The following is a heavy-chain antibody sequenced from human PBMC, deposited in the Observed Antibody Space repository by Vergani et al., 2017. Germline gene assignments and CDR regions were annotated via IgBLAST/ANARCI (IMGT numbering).Heavy chain of an antibody. CDR1: GFTFSNAW. V-gene: IGHV3-15*01. J-gene: IGHJ6*02. Sequence: EVQLVESGGGLVKPGGSLRLSCAASGFTFSNAWMSWVRQAPGKGLEWVGRIKSKTDGGTTDYAAPVKGRFTISRDDSKNTLYLQMNSLKTEDTAVYYCARGGKHYYYYYGMDVWGQGTTVTVSS. D-gene: IGHD3-16*01. CDR3: ARGGKHYYYYYGMDV. CDR2: IKSKTDGGTT.